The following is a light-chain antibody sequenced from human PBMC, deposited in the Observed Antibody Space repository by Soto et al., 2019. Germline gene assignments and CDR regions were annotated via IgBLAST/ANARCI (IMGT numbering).Light chain of an antibody. CDR2: GAY. CDR3: KHYNYLPAYT. CDR1: QSVGNN. Sequence: EIVMTQSPATLSVSPGERTTLSCSASQSVGNNLAWYQQKPGQAPRLLIYGAYTRSTGIPARFSGSASGTDFTLTISSLHAEDFAVYYCKHYNYLPAYTFGQGTKV. V-gene: IGKV3-15*01. J-gene: IGKJ1*01.